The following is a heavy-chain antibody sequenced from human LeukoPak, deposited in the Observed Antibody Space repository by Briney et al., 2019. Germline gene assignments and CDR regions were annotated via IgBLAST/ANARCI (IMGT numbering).Heavy chain of an antibody. D-gene: IGHD3-22*01. V-gene: IGHV3-48*03. CDR1: VFTFSSYE. J-gene: IGHJ6*04. CDR2: INSSCSNI. CDR3: AELRITMIAGV. Sequence: GRTLSLTCASSVFTFSSYEMNSVRQPPAKGLEGVSYINSSCSNIYYPDAVEDRLTIHRHNDKNSLYIQMNSLTAEDTAVYYSAELRITMIAGVWGTGTTVTTSS.